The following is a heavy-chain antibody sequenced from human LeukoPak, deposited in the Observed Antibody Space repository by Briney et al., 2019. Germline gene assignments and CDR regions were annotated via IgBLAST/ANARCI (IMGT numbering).Heavy chain of an antibody. CDR2: IYYSGST. CDR1: GGSISSSTHY. V-gene: IGHV4-39*07. D-gene: IGHD6-19*01. Sequence: PSETLSLSCTVSGGSISSSTHYWGWLRQPPGKGLEWIASIYYSGSTYYNPSLKSRVTISVDTSKNQFSLKLSSVTAADTAVYYCARDLAVADPNWFDPWGQGTLVTVSS. CDR3: ARDLAVADPNWFDP. J-gene: IGHJ5*02.